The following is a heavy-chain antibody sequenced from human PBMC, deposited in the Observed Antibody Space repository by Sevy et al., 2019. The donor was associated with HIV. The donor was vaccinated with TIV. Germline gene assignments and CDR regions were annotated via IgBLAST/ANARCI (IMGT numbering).Heavy chain of an antibody. J-gene: IGHJ5*02. CDR3: ARDRVEQQLVRGFDP. Sequence: GGSLRLSCAASGFTFSSYAMHWVRQAPGKGLEWVAVISYDGSNKYYADSVKGRFTISRDNSKNTLYLQMNSLRAEDTAVYYCARDRVEQQLVRGFDPWGQGTLVTVSS. D-gene: IGHD6-13*01. CDR2: ISYDGSNK. V-gene: IGHV3-30-3*01. CDR1: GFTFSSYA.